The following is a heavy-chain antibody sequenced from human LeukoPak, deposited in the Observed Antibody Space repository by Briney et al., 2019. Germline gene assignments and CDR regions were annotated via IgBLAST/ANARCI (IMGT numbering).Heavy chain of an antibody. CDR3: ASDTSDYGDYIGY. CDR1: GVTFSSYA. V-gene: IGHV3-7*01. J-gene: IGHJ4*02. Sequence: GRSLRLSCAASGVTFSSYAMSWVRQAPGKGLEWVANIKQDGSEKYYVDSVKGRFTISRDNAKNSLYLQMNSLKAEDTAVYYCASDTSDYGDYIGYWGQGTLVTVSS. D-gene: IGHD4-17*01. CDR2: IKQDGSEK.